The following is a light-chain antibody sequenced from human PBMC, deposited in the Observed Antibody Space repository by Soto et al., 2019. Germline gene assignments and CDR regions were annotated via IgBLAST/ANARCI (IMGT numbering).Light chain of an antibody. CDR2: DAS. CDR1: QSVSSY. Sequence: EIVLTQSPATLSLSPGERATFSCRASQSVSSYLAWYQQKPGQAPRLLIYDASNRATGIPARFSGSGSGTDSTLTISSLEPEDFAVYYCQQRSNWPPKFTFGPGTKVDIK. CDR3: QQRSNWPPKFT. J-gene: IGKJ3*01. V-gene: IGKV3-11*01.